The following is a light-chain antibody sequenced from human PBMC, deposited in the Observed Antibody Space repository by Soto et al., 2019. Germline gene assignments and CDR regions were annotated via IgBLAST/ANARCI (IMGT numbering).Light chain of an antibody. CDR1: QSTSSY. Sequence: DIQMTQSPSSLSASVGDRVTITCRASQSTSSYLNWYQQKPRKAPKLLIYAASSLQSGVPSRFSGSASGTDFTPTNSRLQPEDFATYYCQQSYSTPWTVGQGTKVEIK. CDR3: QQSYSTPWT. CDR2: AAS. J-gene: IGKJ1*01. V-gene: IGKV1-39*01.